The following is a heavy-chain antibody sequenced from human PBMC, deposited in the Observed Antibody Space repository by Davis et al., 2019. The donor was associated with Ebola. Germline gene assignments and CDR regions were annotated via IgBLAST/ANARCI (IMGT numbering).Heavy chain of an antibody. CDR2: LSHDESN. D-gene: IGHD4-17*01. CDR1: GFIFSSYV. Sequence: GGSLRLSCAASGFIFSSYVMHWVRQAPGKGLEWVALLSHDESNKYAASVKGRFTISRDNSKNTIYLQMDSLRVDDTAMYYCARHVYGDFWYFDLWGRGTRVTVSS. CDR3: ARHVYGDFWYFDL. V-gene: IGHV3-30*14. J-gene: IGHJ2*01.